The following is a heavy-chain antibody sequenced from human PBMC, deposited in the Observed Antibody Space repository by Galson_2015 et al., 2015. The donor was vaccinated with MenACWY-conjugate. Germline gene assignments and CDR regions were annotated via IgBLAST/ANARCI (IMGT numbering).Heavy chain of an antibody. Sequence: SLRLSCAASGFTFSSYVMHWVRQAPGKGLEWVAVISEDGNNKNYADSVKGRFTISRDNSKNTLYLQMNTLRAEVTAVYYCAREGNDYDFWSTYYYYFDYWGQGTLVTVSS. CDR2: ISEDGNNK. V-gene: IGHV3-30-3*01. D-gene: IGHD3-3*01. CDR3: AREGNDYDFWSTYYYYFDY. CDR1: GFTFSSYV. J-gene: IGHJ4*02.